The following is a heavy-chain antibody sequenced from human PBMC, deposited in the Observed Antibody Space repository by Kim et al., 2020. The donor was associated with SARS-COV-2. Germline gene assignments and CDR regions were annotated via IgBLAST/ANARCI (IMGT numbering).Heavy chain of an antibody. J-gene: IGHJ6*02. Sequence: GGSLRLSCTASGFTFGDYAMSWVRQAPGKGLAWAGLIRSKAYGGTTEYAASVKGRLTIARDDSKSIAYLQMNSLETEDKAVYYCTRELVMAAAGGYYYYGMDGWGRGTRGTVSS. CDR3: TRELVMAAAGGYYYYGMDG. CDR2: IRSKAYGGTT. CDR1: GFTFGDYA. D-gene: IGHD6-13*01. V-gene: IGHV3-49*04.